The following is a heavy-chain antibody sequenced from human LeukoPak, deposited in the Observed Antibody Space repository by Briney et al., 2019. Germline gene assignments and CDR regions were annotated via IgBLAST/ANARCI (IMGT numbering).Heavy chain of an antibody. V-gene: IGHV3-33*01. D-gene: IGHD5-12*01. CDR2: IWYDGSNK. J-gene: IGHJ4*02. Sequence: GGSLRLSCAASGFTFSSYGMHWVRQAPGKGLEWVAVIWYDGSNKHYADSVKGRFTISRDSSKNTLYLQMNSLRAEDTAVYYCARIGYSGYEIDYWGQGTLVTVSS. CDR1: GFTFSSYG. CDR3: ARIGYSGYEIDY.